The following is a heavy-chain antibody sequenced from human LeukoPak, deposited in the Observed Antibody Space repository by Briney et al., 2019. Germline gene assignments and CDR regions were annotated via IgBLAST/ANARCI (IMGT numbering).Heavy chain of an antibody. D-gene: IGHD1-7*01. J-gene: IGHJ4*02. V-gene: IGHV4-61*02. Sequence: SETLSLTCTVSSGSISSGRYYWSWIRQPAGKGLEWIGRIDISGSTYYNPSLKSRVTISVDTSKNQFSLKLNSVTAADTAVYYCARGKLELTILDYWGQGTLVTVSS. CDR3: ARGKLELTILDY. CDR2: IDISGST. CDR1: SGSISSGRYY.